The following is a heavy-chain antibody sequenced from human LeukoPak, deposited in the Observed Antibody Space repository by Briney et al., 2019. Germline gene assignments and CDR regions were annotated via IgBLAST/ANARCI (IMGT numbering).Heavy chain of an antibody. Sequence: ASVKVSCKVSGYTLTELSMHWVRQAPGKGLEWMGGFDPEDGETIYAQKFQGRVTMTEDTSTDTAYMELSSLRSEDTAVYYCATVESGSYFDVYWFDPWDQGTLVTVSS. CDR1: GYTLTELS. V-gene: IGHV1-24*01. J-gene: IGHJ5*02. CDR2: FDPEDGET. D-gene: IGHD1-26*01. CDR3: ATVESGSYFDVYWFDP.